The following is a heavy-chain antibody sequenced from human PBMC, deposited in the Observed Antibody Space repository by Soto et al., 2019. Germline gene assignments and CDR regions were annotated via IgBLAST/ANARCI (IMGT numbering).Heavy chain of an antibody. Sequence: SVKVSCKASGGTFSSYAISWVRQAPGQGLEWMGGIIPIFGTANYAQKFQGRVTITADESTSTAYMELSSLRSEDTAVYYCASIVAARPRAPYYYYYGMDVWGQGTTVTVSS. J-gene: IGHJ6*02. CDR1: GGTFSSYA. D-gene: IGHD6-6*01. CDR3: ASIVAARPRAPYYYYYGMDV. V-gene: IGHV1-69*13. CDR2: IIPIFGTA.